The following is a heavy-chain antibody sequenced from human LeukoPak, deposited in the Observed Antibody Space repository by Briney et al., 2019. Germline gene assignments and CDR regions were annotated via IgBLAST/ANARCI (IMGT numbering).Heavy chain of an antibody. CDR3: IREVQVRASASLGL. V-gene: IGHV3-74*01. D-gene: IGHD1-1*01. Sequence: GGSLRLSCAASGFTIIGFWMHWVRQVPGEGLVWVARMNSAGTTINYADSVKGRFTISRDNVRNTLHLQMNNLRLEDTAVYFCIREVQVRASASLGLWGRGTLVTVS. CDR1: GFTIIGFW. CDR2: MNSAGTTI. J-gene: IGHJ4*01.